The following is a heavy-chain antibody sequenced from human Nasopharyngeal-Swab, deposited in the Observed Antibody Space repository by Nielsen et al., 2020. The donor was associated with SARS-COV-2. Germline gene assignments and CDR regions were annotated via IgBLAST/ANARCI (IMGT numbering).Heavy chain of an antibody. CDR3: ARDIGILLTVKQGDPFDL. CDR2: IRRCSTYV. J-gene: IGHJ3*01. CDR1: GFTFTSYS. Sequence: GGSLRLSCAASGFTFTSYSMHWVRRAPGKGLEWVATIRRCSTYVYYGDSVKGRFTISRDNAKKSLFLQMNSLRGEDTAVYYCARDIGILLTVKQGDPFDLWGHGTKVTVSS. V-gene: IGHV3-21*04. D-gene: IGHD2/OR15-2a*01.